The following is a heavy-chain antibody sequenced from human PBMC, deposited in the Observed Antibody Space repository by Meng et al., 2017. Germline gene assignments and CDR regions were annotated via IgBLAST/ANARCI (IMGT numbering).Heavy chain of an antibody. CDR1: GGSISSYY. CDR3: ARGYDFWSGQYYFDY. Sequence: QVQRQESGPGLVKPSETLSLTCTVSGGSISSYYWSWIRQPPGKGLEWIGYIYYSGSTNYNPSLKSRVTISVDTSKNQFSLKLSSVTAADTAVYYCARGYDFWSGQYYFDYWGQGTLVTVSS. CDR2: IYYSGST. V-gene: IGHV4-59*01. J-gene: IGHJ4*02. D-gene: IGHD3-3*01.